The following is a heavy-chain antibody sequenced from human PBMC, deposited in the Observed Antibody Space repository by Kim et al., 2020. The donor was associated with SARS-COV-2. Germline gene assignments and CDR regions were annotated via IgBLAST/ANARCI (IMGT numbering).Heavy chain of an antibody. D-gene: IGHD3-22*01. CDR3: ARHLKGGIRQWLPRD. Sequence: SETLSLTCTVSGGSISSSSYYWGWIRQPPGKGLEWIGSIYYSGSTYYNPSLKSRVTISVDTSKNQFSLKLSSVTAADTAVYYCARHLKGGIRQWLPRDWGQGTLVTVSS. CDR1: GGSISSSSYY. CDR2: IYYSGST. J-gene: IGHJ4*02. V-gene: IGHV4-39*01.